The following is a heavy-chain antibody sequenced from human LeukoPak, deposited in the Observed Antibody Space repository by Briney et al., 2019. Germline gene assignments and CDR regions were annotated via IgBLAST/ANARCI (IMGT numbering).Heavy chain of an antibody. Sequence: SVKVSCKASGGTFSSYAISWVRQAPGQGLEWMGGIIPIFGTANYAQKFRGRVTITTDESTSTAYMELSSLRSEDTAVYYCARMIALPSRRYSWFDPWGQGTLVTVSS. CDR2: IIPIFGTA. V-gene: IGHV1-69*05. J-gene: IGHJ5*02. D-gene: IGHD3-22*01. CDR3: ARMIALPSRRYSWFDP. CDR1: GGTFSSYA.